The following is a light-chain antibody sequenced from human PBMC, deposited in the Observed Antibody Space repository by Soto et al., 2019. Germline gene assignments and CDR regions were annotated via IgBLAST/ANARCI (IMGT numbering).Light chain of an antibody. V-gene: IGKV3-15*01. CDR3: HYYNKWPPS. Sequence: EIVMTQSPATLSVSPGERATLACRASQSVSSSLAWYQQKPGQAPRLLIYGASTRATGIPARFSGSGSGTEFTLTISSLQSEDFAVYYCHYYNKWPPSFGGGTKVEIK. CDR2: GAS. CDR1: QSVSSS. J-gene: IGKJ4*01.